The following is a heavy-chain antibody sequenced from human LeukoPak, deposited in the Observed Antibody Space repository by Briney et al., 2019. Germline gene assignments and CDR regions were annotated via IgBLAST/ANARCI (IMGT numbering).Heavy chain of an antibody. Sequence: GGSLRLSCAASGFTFSSYAMSWVRQAPGKGLEWVSAISGSGGSTYYADSVKGRFTISRDNSKNTLYLQMNSLRAEDTAVYYCAKGPDYDILTGYSSLDYWGQGTLVTAS. CDR1: GFTFSSYA. CDR3: AKGPDYDILTGYSSLDY. D-gene: IGHD3-9*01. CDR2: ISGSGGST. J-gene: IGHJ4*02. V-gene: IGHV3-23*01.